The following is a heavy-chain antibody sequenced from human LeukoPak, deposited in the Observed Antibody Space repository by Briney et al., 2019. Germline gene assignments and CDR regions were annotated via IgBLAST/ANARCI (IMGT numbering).Heavy chain of an antibody. J-gene: IGHJ4*02. Sequence: GGSLRLSCAASGFTFSSYAMSWVRQAPGKGLEWVSAISGSGGSTYYADSVKGRFTISRDNSKNTLYLQMNSLRAEDTAVYYCAKESGITMVQGVIKGFHFDYWGQGTQVTVSS. CDR2: ISGSGGST. CDR3: AKESGITMVQGVIKGFHFDY. CDR1: GFTFSSYA. V-gene: IGHV3-23*01. D-gene: IGHD3-10*01.